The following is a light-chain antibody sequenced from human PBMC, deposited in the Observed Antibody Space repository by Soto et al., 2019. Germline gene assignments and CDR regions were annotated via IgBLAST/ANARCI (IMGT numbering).Light chain of an antibody. V-gene: IGKV3-20*01. Sequence: VLTQSPGTVSLSPGERATLSCRASQSVTSNYLAWYQQKPGQAPRLLIYAASSRATGIPDRFSGSGSGTDFTLSISSLEPEDFAVYYCHQYGSSITWTFGQGTKVEIK. J-gene: IGKJ1*01. CDR1: QSVTSNY. CDR3: HQYGSSITWT. CDR2: AAS.